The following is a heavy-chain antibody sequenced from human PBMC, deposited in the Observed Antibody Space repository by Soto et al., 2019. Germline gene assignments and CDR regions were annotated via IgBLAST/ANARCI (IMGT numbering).Heavy chain of an antibody. J-gene: IGHJ4*02. D-gene: IGHD3-3*01. CDR2: IYPGDSDT. CDR1: GYSFTSYW. V-gene: IGHV5-51*01. Sequence: GESLKISCNGSGYSFTSYWIGWVRQMPGKGLEWMGIIYPGDSDTRYSPPFQGQVTNSADKSISTAYLQWSSLKASDTAMYYCARPEGDFWSGYYYDYWGQGTLVTVSS. CDR3: ARPEGDFWSGYYYDY.